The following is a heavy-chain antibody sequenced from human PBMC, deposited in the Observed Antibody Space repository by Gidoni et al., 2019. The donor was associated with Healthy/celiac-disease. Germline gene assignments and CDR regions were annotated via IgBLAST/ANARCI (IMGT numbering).Heavy chain of an antibody. V-gene: IGHV6-1*01. CDR2: TYYRSKWYN. D-gene: IGHD3-3*01. J-gene: IGHJ5*02. CDR3: ARETCGDYDFWSGYYCQGLEWFDP. Sequence: QVQLQQSGPGLVKPSQTLSLTCAISGDSVSSNSAAWNWIRQSPSRGLEWLGRTYYRSKWYNDYAVSVKSRITINPDTSKNQFSLQLNSVTPEDTAVYYCARETCGDYDFWSGYYCQGLEWFDPWGQGTLVTVSS. CDR1: GDSVSSNSAA.